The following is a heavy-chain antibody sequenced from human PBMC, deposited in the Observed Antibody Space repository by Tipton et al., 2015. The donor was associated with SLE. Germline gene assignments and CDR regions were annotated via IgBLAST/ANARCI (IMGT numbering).Heavy chain of an antibody. J-gene: IGHJ2*01. CDR2: MSYSGRA. Sequence: TLSLTCTVSGGSINSHYWSWIRQPPGKGLEWIGYMSYSGRAHYNPSLRSRVTLSLDTSKNQVSLKLTSVTAADTAVYYCARTNLQESLVDWFFDLWGRGTLVTVSS. CDR3: ARTNLQESLVDWFFDL. CDR1: GGSINSHY. D-gene: IGHD5-24*01. V-gene: IGHV4-59*11.